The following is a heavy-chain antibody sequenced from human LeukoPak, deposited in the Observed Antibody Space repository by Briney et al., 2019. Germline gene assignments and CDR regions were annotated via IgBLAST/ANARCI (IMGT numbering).Heavy chain of an antibody. V-gene: IGHV3-30*18. CDR2: ISYDGSNK. CDR3: AKDVDYYESSGYFDY. CDR1: GFTFSSYG. J-gene: IGHJ4*02. Sequence: GGSLRLSCAASGFTFSSYGMHWVRQAPGKGLEWVAVISYDGSNKYYADSVKGRFTISRDNSKNTLYLQMNSLRAEDTAVYYCAKDVDYYESSGYFDYWGQGTLVTVSS. D-gene: IGHD3-22*01.